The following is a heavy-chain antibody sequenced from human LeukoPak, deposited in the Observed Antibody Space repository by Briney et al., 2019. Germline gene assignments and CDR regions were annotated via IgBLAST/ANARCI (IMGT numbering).Heavy chain of an antibody. J-gene: IGHJ4*02. CDR1: GFTFSNAW. CDR3: TTELKESGSDTTTGFQY. CDR2: IKSKPAGGST. V-gene: IGHV3-15*01. Sequence: GGSLRLSCEVSGFTFSNAWMSWVRQAPGKGLEWVGRIKSKPAGGSTDYAAPIKGRFTISRDDSKNTLYLQVNSLKVEDTAVYYCTTELKESGSDTTTGFQYWGQGTLVTVSS. D-gene: IGHD1-26*01.